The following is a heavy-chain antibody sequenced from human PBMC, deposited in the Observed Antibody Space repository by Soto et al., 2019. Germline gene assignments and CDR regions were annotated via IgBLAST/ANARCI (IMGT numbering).Heavy chain of an antibody. V-gene: IGHV1-8*01. CDR2: MNPNSGNP. D-gene: IGHD2-15*01. J-gene: IGHJ3*02. CDR3: ARAQDIVVVVVGSDAFDI. CDR1: GYTFTSYD. Sequence: QVQLVQSGAEVKKPGASVKVSCKASGYTFTSYDINWVRQATGQGLEWMGWMNPNSGNPGDAQKFQGRVTMIRNISISTAYMELSSLRSEDTAVYYCARAQDIVVVVVGSDAFDIWGQGTMVTVSS.